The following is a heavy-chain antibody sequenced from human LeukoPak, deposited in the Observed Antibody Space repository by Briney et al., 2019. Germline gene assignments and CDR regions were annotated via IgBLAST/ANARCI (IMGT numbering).Heavy chain of an antibody. D-gene: IGHD3-9*01. J-gene: IGHJ4*02. CDR2: ISGSGGST. CDR1: GFTFSSYA. V-gene: IGHV3-23*01. CDR3: ARYVLSYDILTGYLFAGN. Sequence: GGSLRLSCAASGFTFSSYAMSWVRQAPGKGLEWVSAISGSGGSTYYADSVKGRFTISRDNSKNTLYLQMNSLRAEDTAVYYCARYVLSYDILTGYLFAGNWGQGTLVTVSS.